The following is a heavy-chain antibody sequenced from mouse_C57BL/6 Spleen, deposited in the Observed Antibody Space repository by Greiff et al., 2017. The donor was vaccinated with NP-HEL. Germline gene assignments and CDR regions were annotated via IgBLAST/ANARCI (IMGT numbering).Heavy chain of an antibody. Sequence: EVKLVESEGGLVQPGSSMKLSCTASGFTFSDYYMAWVRQVPEKGLEWVADINYDGSSTYYLDSLKSRFIISRDNAKNILYLQMSSLKSEDTATYYCAREGVATGDYYAMDYWGQGTSVTVSS. D-gene: IGHD1-1*01. J-gene: IGHJ4*01. V-gene: IGHV5-16*01. CDR1: GFTFSDYY. CDR2: INYDGSST. CDR3: AREGVATGDYYAMDY.